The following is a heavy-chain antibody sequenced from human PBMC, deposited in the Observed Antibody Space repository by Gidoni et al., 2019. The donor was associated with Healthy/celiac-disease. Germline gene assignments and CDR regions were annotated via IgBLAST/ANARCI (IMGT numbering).Heavy chain of an antibody. D-gene: IGHD1-26*01. CDR1: GFTCSSYG. CDR2: IWLDGSNK. J-gene: IGHJ4*02. V-gene: IGHV3-33*01. Sequence: QVQLVESGGGGVQPGRSLRLSCAASGFTCSSYGMHWVRQAPGKGLEWVAVIWLDGSNKDYAYSVKGRFTISRDDSKNTLYLQMNSLRAEDTAVYYCARGGEVGATKGGDYFDYWGQGTLVTVSS. CDR3: ARGGEVGATKGGDYFDY.